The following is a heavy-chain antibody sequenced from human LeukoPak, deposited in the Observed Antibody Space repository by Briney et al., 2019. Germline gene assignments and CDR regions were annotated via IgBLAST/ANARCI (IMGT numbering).Heavy chain of an antibody. J-gene: IGHJ4*02. CDR2: INPKGGGT. V-gene: IGHV1-2*02. Sequence: ASVKVSCRASGYAFTDYYMHWVRQAPGQGLEWMGWINPKGGGTNFAQKFQGRVTMTRDPSISTAYMELSRLRSDDTAVYFCARDDILNGYSDYWGQGTLVTVSS. CDR3: ARDDILNGYSDY. D-gene: IGHD3-9*01. CDR1: GYAFTDYY.